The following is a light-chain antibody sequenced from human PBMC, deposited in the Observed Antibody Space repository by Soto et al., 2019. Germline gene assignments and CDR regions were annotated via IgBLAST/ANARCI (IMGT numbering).Light chain of an antibody. CDR1: QSVRGN. V-gene: IGKV3-15*01. CDR3: QQYNNWPFIP. J-gene: IGKJ5*01. CDR2: GAS. Sequence: EIGMTQSPATLSVSPGERATLSCRASQSVRGNLAWYQQKPGQSPRLLIYGASSRATGIPVRFSGSGSGTEFTLTISSLQSEDFAVYYCQQYNNWPFIPFGQGTRLAI.